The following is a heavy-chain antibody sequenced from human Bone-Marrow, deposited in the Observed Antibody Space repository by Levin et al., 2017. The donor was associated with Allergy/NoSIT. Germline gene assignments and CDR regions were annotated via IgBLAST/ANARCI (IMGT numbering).Heavy chain of an antibody. CDR2: IYHSGST. CDR3: ARERGMGATDAFDI. CDR1: GGSISSSNW. J-gene: IGHJ3*02. V-gene: IGHV4-4*02. D-gene: IGHD1-26*01. Sequence: SETLSLTCAVSGGSISSSNWWSWVRQPPGKGLEWIGEIYHSGSTNYNPSLKSRVTISVDKSKNQFSLKLSSVTAADTAVYYCARERGMGATDAFDIWGQGTMVTVSS.